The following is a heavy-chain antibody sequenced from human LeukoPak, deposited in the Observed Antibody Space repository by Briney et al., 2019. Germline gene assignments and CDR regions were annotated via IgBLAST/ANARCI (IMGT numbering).Heavy chain of an antibody. CDR1: GYTFTGYY. V-gene: IGHV1-2*02. CDR2: INPNSGGT. Sequence: ASVKVSCKASGYTFTGYYMHWVRQAPGQGLEWMGWINPNSGGTNYAQKFQGRVTMTRDTSISTAYMELSRLRSDDTAVYYCARGTSSRVKHHYFDYWGQGTLVTVSS. J-gene: IGHJ4*02. CDR3: ARGTSSRVKHHYFDY. D-gene: IGHD6-13*01.